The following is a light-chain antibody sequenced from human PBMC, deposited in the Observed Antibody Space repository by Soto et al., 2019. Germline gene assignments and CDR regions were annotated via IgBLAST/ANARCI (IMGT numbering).Light chain of an antibody. CDR3: QQYYSTPFT. CDR1: QSVLYRSNNKNY. Sequence: DIVMTQSPDSLAVSLGERATINCKSSQSVLYRSNNKNYLAWYQQKPGQPPKLLIYWASTRESGVPDRFSGSGSGTDFPLPISSPQAEDVAVYYCQQYYSTPFTFGPGTKVDIK. CDR2: WAS. J-gene: IGKJ3*01. V-gene: IGKV4-1*01.